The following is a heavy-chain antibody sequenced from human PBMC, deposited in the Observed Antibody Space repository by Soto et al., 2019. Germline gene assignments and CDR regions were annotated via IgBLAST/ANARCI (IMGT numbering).Heavy chain of an antibody. Sequence: ASVKVSCKASGYTFTSYDINWVRQATGQGLEWMGWMNTNSGNTGYAQKFQGRVTMTRNTSISTASMELSSLRSEDTAVYYCARDFPAYDMLAGYYTSDYYYYGMDVWGQGTTVTVSS. CDR3: ARDFPAYDMLAGYYTSDYYYYGMDV. D-gene: IGHD3-9*01. J-gene: IGHJ6*02. CDR1: GYTFTSYD. V-gene: IGHV1-8*01. CDR2: MNTNSGNT.